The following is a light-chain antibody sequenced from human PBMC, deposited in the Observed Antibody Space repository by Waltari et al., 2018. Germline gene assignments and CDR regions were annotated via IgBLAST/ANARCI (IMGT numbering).Light chain of an antibody. CDR3: QQYGSSPYT. V-gene: IGKV3-20*01. CDR1: QSVTSSY. Sequence: EIVLTQSPGTLSSSPGERATLSCRASQSVTSSYLAWYQQKPGQAPRLLIDGASSRATGIPDRFSGSGSGTDFTLTISRLEPEDFAVYYCQQYGSSPYTFGQGTKLEIK. J-gene: IGKJ2*01. CDR2: GAS.